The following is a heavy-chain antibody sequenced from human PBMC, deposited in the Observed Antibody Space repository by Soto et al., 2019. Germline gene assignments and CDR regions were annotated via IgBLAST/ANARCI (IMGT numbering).Heavy chain of an antibody. D-gene: IGHD6-19*01. CDR1: GFTFSSYW. CDR3: ASRSSGWYFDY. J-gene: IGHJ4*02. V-gene: IGHV3-74*03. Sequence: PGGSLRLSCAASGFTFSSYWMHWVRQVPGKGLVWVSHIDNDGSSTTYADSVRGRFTISRDNAKNTLYLQMNSLRAEDTGVYYCASRSSGWYFDYWGQGTLVTVSS. CDR2: IDNDGSST.